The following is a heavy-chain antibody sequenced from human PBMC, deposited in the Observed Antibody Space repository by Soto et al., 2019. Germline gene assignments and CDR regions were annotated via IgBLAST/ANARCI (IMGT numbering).Heavy chain of an antibody. V-gene: IGHV5-51*01. CDR3: ARHTLRYFDWLGKDYYYYGMDV. J-gene: IGHJ6*02. CDR1: GYSFTSYW. D-gene: IGHD3-9*01. Sequence: PGESLKISCKGSGYSFTSYWIGWVRQMPGKGLEWMGIIYPGDSDTRYSPSFQGQVTISADKSISTAYLQWSSLKASDTAMYYCARHTLRYFDWLGKDYYYYGMDVWGQGTTVTVSS. CDR2: IYPGDSDT.